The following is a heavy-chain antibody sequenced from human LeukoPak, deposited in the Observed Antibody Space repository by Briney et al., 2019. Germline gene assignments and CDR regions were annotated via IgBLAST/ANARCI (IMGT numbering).Heavy chain of an antibody. Sequence: GGSLRLSCAASGFTFSSYAMNWVRQAPGKGLEWVSSISSSSSYIYYADSVKGRFTISRDNAKNSLYLQMNTLTVEDTAVYYCARDVWFDYWGQGTLVTVSS. D-gene: IGHD3-16*01. V-gene: IGHV3-21*01. J-gene: IGHJ4*02. CDR3: ARDVWFDY. CDR2: ISSSSSYI. CDR1: GFTFSSYA.